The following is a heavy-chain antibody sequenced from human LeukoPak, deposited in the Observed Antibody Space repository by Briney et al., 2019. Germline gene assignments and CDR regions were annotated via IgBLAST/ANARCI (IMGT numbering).Heavy chain of an antibody. V-gene: IGHV1-8*01. D-gene: IGHD2-15*01. Sequence: ASVKVSCKASGYTFTSYDINWVRQATGQGLEWMGWMNPNSGNTGYAQKFQGRVTMTRNTSISTAYMELNSLRAEDTAVYYCARSTRDMKLVALFWVHWGQGTLVTVSS. CDR1: GYTFTSYD. CDR3: ARSTRDMKLVALFWVH. CDR2: MNPNSGNT. J-gene: IGHJ4*02.